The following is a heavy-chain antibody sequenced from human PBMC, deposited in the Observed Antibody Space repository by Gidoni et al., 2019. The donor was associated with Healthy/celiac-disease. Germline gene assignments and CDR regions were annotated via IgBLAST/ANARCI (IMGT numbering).Heavy chain of an antibody. CDR2: SSSSSSTI. V-gene: IGHV3-48*01. J-gene: IGHJ4*02. D-gene: IGHD4-17*01. Sequence: EVQLVESGGGLVQPGGSLRLACAAYGFTFSTYSMNWVRQAPGKGLEWVSYSSSSSSTIYYADSVKGRFTISRDNAKNSLYLQMNSLRAEDTAVYYCARDHSRHDYGDYGGSDYWGQGTLVTVSS. CDR1: GFTFSTYS. CDR3: ARDHSRHDYGDYGGSDY.